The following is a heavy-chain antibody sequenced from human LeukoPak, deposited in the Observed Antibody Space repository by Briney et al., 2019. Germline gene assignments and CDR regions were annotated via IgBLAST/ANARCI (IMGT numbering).Heavy chain of an antibody. CDR1: GFTFSSYW. Sequence: GGSLRLSCAASGFTFSSYWMHWVRQAPGKGLVWVSRINSDGSRTNYADSVKGRFTISRDNAKNTLYLQMNSLRAEDTAVYYCARETSGYYYKSYFDYWGQGTLVTVSS. D-gene: IGHD3-22*01. CDR2: INSDGSRT. CDR3: ARETSGYYYKSYFDY. J-gene: IGHJ4*02. V-gene: IGHV3-74*01.